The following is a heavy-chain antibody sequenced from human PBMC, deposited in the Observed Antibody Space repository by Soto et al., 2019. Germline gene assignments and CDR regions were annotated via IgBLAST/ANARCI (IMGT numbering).Heavy chain of an antibody. Sequence: VQLVQSGAEVKKPGSSVKVSCKASGGTFRSYVISWVRQAPGEGLEWMGGIIPLIGTENYAQKFQGRVTITADESTSTAYMGLSSLRSEDTGVYYCATRIAARPDYFDPWGQGTMVTVSS. CDR2: IIPLIGTE. CDR1: GGTFRSYV. V-gene: IGHV1-69*01. J-gene: IGHJ4*02. D-gene: IGHD6-6*01. CDR3: ATRIAARPDYFDP.